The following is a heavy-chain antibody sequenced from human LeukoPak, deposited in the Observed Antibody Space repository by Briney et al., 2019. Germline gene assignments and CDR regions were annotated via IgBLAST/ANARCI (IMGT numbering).Heavy chain of an antibody. CDR1: GYTFTSYG. CDR3: ARDIVGEGNGY. J-gene: IGHJ4*02. Sequence: ASVKVSCKSSGYTFTSYGISWVRQAPGQGLEWMGWINPNSGGTNYAQKFQGRVTMTRDTSISTAYMELSRLRSDDTAVYYCARDIVGEGNGYWGQGTLVTVSS. V-gene: IGHV1-2*02. CDR2: INPNSGGT. D-gene: IGHD1-26*01.